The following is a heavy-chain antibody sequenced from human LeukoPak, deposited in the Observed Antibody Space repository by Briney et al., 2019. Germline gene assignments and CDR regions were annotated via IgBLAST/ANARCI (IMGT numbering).Heavy chain of an antibody. D-gene: IGHD6-13*01. Sequence: PGGSLRLSCAASGFTFSSHWMHWVRQAPGKGLVWVSRINGDGSNTTYADSVKGRFTISRDNAKNTLYLQMNSLRAEDTAVYHCERSKSGYSTDAFDIGGQGTMVTVSS. CDR1: GFTFSSHW. CDR2: INGDGSNT. J-gene: IGHJ3*02. CDR3: ERSKSGYSTDAFDI. V-gene: IGHV3-74*03.